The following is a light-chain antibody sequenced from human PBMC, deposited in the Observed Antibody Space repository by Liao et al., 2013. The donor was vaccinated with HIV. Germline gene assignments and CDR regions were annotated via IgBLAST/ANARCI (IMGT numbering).Light chain of an antibody. CDR2: EDD. CDR1: KLGDKY. J-gene: IGLJ1*01. CDR3: QTWDTGTGV. Sequence: SYELTQPPSVSVSPGQTASIICSGDKLGDKYVCWYKQKPGQSPVLVIYEDDKRPSGIPERFSGSNSGTTATLAISGAQALDEADYYCQTWDTGTGVFGTGTKVTV. V-gene: IGLV3-1*01.